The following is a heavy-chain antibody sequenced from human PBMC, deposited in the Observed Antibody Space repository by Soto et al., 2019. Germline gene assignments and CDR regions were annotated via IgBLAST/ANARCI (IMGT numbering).Heavy chain of an antibody. CDR3: ARGLYYGDYVSDNWFDP. Sequence: SEPLSLTCTVSGGSISSGGYYWSWIRQHPGKGLEWIGYIYYSGSTYYNPSLKSRVTISVDTSKNQFSLKLSSVTAADTAVYYCARGLYYGDYVSDNWFDPWGQGTLVTVAS. CDR2: IYYSGST. D-gene: IGHD4-17*01. J-gene: IGHJ5*02. CDR1: GGSISSGGYY. V-gene: IGHV4-31*03.